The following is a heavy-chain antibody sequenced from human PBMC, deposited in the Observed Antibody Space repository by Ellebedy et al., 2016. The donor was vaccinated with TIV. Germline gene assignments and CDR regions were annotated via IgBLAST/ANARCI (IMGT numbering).Heavy chain of an antibody. V-gene: IGHV3-11*04. CDR3: ARDRRITIFGVVIFKDYYYGMDV. CDR2: ISSSGSTI. J-gene: IGHJ6*02. Sequence: GESLKISXAASGFTFSDYYMSWIRQAPGKGLEWVSYISSSGSTIYYADSVKGRFTISRDNSKNTLYLQMNSLRAEDTAVYYCARDRRITIFGVVIFKDYYYGMDVWGQGTTVTVSS. CDR1: GFTFSDYY. D-gene: IGHD3-3*01.